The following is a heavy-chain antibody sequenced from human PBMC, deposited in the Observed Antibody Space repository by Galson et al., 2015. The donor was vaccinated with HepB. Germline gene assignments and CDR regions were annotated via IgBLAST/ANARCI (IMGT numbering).Heavy chain of an antibody. D-gene: IGHD2-15*01. J-gene: IGHJ4*02. V-gene: IGHV3-48*01. Sequence: SLRLSCAASGFTFSSYSMNWVRQAPGKGLEWVSYISSSSSTIYYADSVKGRFTISRDNAKNSLYLQMNSLRAEDTAVYYCARVVVAAIDYWGQGTLVTVSS. CDR2: ISSSSSTI. CDR3: ARVVVAAIDY. CDR1: GFTFSSYS.